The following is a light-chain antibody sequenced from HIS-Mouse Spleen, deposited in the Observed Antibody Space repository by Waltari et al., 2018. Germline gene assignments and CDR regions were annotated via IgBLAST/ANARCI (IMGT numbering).Light chain of an antibody. Sequence: QSVLTQPPSASGTPGQRVTISCSGSSSNIGSNYVYWYQQLPGTAPKLLIYRNKPRPSGVPDRFSGSKSGTSASLAISGLRSEDEADYYCAAWDDSLSGPVFGGGTKLTVL. CDR2: RNK. CDR1: SSNIGSNY. J-gene: IGLJ3*02. V-gene: IGLV1-47*01. CDR3: AAWDDSLSGPV.